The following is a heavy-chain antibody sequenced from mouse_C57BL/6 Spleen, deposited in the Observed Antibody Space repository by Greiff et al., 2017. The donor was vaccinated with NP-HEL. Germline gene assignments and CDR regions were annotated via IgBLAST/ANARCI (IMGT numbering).Heavy chain of an antibody. D-gene: IGHD1-1*01. J-gene: IGHJ3*01. CDR1: GYTFTDYE. V-gene: IGHV1-15*01. CDR3: TRGGYYYASYGFAY. CDR2: IDPETGGT. Sequence: QVQLQQPGAELVRPGASVTLSCKASGYTFTDYEMHWVKQTPVHGLEWIGAIDPETGGTAYNQKFKGKAILTADKSSSTAYMELRSLTSEDSAVYYCTRGGYYYASYGFAYWGQGTLVTVSA.